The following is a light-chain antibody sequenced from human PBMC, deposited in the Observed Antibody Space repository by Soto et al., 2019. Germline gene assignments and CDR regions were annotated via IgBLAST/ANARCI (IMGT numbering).Light chain of an antibody. CDR1: QSISSTF. CDR2: GAS. Sequence: EIVLTQSPGSLSLSPGERATLSCRASQSISSTFVAWYQQKAGQAPRLLIYGASSSATGIPERFTGSGSGTDFPLTIRRLEHEDFAVYFCQQYESSVTFGQGTKVEVK. J-gene: IGKJ1*01. V-gene: IGKV3-20*01. CDR3: QQYESSVT.